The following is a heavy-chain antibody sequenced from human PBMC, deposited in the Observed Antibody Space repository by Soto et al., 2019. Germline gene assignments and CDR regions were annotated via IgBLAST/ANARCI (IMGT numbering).Heavy chain of an antibody. J-gene: IGHJ3*02. CDR3: AKVMDYYGSGRSLDAFDI. D-gene: IGHD3-10*01. CDR2: ICGSGYTT. CDR1: GLSFSDYG. Sequence: PGGSPRLSCAASGLSFSDYGMHWVRQDPGKGLEWVSVICGSGYTTYYEDSVKGRLTISRDNSNNALYLQAISLRAEDTGIYYCAKVMDYYGSGRSLDAFDIWGQGTMVTVSS. V-gene: IGHV3-NL1*01.